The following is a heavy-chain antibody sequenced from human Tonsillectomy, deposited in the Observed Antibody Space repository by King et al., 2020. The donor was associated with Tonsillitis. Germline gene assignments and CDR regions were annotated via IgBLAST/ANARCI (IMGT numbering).Heavy chain of an antibody. Sequence: VQLVESGAEVKKPGASVKVSCKTSGYTFPTYGISWVRQAPGQGLEWMGWISAYNGNRNYAQKFQGRVTVTTDTSTSTAYMELRSLRSDDTAVYYCARDGDSYGPLVEFDYWGQGTLVTVSS. D-gene: IGHD5-18*01. CDR1: GYTFPTYG. CDR2: ISAYNGNR. CDR3: ARDGDSYGPLVEFDY. J-gene: IGHJ4*02. V-gene: IGHV1-18*01.